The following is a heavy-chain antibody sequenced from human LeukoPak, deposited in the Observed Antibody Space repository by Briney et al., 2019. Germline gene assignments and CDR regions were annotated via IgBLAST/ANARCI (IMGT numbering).Heavy chain of an antibody. V-gene: IGHV3-33*01. CDR1: GFTFSNYG. J-gene: IGHJ6*02. Sequence: GGSLRLSCAASGFTFSNYGIHWVRQAPGKGLEWVAIIWSDGSNKYYADSVKGRFTISRDNSKNTLYLQMNSLRAEDTAVYYCARALFVGAFYGMDVWGQGTTVTVSS. CDR3: ARALFVGAFYGMDV. CDR2: IWSDGSNK. D-gene: IGHD1-26*01.